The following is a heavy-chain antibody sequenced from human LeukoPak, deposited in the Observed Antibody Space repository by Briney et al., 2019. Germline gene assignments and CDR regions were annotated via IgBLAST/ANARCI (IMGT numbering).Heavy chain of an antibody. D-gene: IGHD2-2*01. CDR1: GFTFSNYA. Sequence: GGSLRLSCSASGFTFSNYAMHWVRQAPGKGLEYVSAISSNGGITYYADSVKGRFTIPRDNSKNALYLQMSNLRAEDTAVYYCVKRELGYCSSTSCYDSWGQGTLVTVSS. V-gene: IGHV3-64D*06. CDR2: ISSNGGIT. J-gene: IGHJ5*01. CDR3: VKRELGYCSSTSCYDS.